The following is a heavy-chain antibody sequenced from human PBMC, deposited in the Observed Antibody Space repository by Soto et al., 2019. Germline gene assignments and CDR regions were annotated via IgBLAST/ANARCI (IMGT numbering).Heavy chain of an antibody. V-gene: IGHV3-23*01. CDR2: IDGSGGDT. CDR1: GFTFSSYA. D-gene: IGHD1-26*01. J-gene: IGHJ4*02. Sequence: GGSLRLSCAASGFTFSSYAMGWVRQAPGTGLKRVSVIDGSGGDTSLADSVKGRLTISRDNSKNTLYLHMNRLRDEDTARYYCVEETGAAAYVETSPFDLWGQGIQVTVS. CDR3: VEETGAAAYVETSPFDL.